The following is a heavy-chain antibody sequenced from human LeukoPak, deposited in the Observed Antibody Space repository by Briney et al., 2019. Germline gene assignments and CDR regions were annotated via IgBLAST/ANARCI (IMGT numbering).Heavy chain of an antibody. V-gene: IGHV1-2*04. CDR2: INPNTGGT. D-gene: IGHD3-10*01. J-gene: IGHJ6*04. CDR1: GYTFTGYD. Sequence: VGSVKVSCKASGYTFTGYDLHWIRQAPGQGPEWMGGINPNTGGTNYAQKFQGWVTMTRDTSIGTAYLDLGNLKSDDTAVYYCARGAGIWFGEANYGVDVWGKGTTVTVSS. CDR3: ARGAGIWFGEANYGVDV.